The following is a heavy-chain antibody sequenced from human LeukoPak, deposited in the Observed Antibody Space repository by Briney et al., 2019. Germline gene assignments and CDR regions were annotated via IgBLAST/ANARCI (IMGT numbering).Heavy chain of an antibody. CDR2: ISGSGGST. V-gene: IGHV3-23*01. Sequence: GGSLRLSCAASGFTFSSYWMHWVRQAPGKGLEWVSAISGSGGSTYYADSVKGRFTISRDNSKNTLHLQMNSLRAEDTAVYYCAKSKAELDFDWFDPWGQGTLVTVSS. CDR1: GFTFSSYW. CDR3: AKSKAELDFDWFDP. J-gene: IGHJ5*02. D-gene: IGHD6-6*01.